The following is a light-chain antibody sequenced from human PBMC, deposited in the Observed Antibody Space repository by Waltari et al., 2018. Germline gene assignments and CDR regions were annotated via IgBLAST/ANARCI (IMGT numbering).Light chain of an antibody. CDR1: QVVRSW. J-gene: IGKJ1*01. CDR3: QQANSFPWT. Sequence: DIQMTQSPSSVSASVGDRVTISCRASQVVRSWLAWYQQKPGKAPKLLIYAAAILRSGVPSRFSGSWSGTDYTLTINSLQPEDVATYYCQQANSFPWTFGQGTKVEIK. V-gene: IGKV1-12*01. CDR2: AAA.